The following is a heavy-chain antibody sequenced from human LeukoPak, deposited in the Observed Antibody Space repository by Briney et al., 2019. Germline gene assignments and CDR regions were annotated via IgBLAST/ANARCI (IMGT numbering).Heavy chain of an antibody. J-gene: IGHJ5*02. D-gene: IGHD5-12*01. CDR1: GGSFSGYY. V-gene: IGHV4-34*01. CDR3: ARVLGWLRPRRAWFDP. Sequence: SETLSLTCAVYGGSFSGYYWSWIRQPPGKGLKWIGEINHSGSTNYNPSLKSRVTISVDTSKNQFSLKLSSVTAADTAVYYCARVLGWLRPRRAWFDPWGQGTLVTVSS. CDR2: INHSGST.